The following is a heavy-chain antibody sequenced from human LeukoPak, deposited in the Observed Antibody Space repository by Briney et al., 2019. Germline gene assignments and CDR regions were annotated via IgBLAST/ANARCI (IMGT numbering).Heavy chain of an antibody. CDR3: ARATAPHYCSGGSCFLGY. V-gene: IGHV3-23*01. J-gene: IGHJ4*02. Sequence: GGSLRLSCAASGLTFSSYAMSWVRQAPGKGLEWVSLISGSGGSTYYADSVKGRFTISRDNSGNTLYLRMNSLTAEDTAVYYCARATAPHYCSGGSCFLGYWGQGTLVTVSS. CDR1: GLTFSSYA. D-gene: IGHD2-15*01. CDR2: ISGSGGST.